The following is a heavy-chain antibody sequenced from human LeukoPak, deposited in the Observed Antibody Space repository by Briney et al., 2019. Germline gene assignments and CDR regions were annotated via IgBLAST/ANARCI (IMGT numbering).Heavy chain of an antibody. D-gene: IGHD3-16*01. Sequence: ASVKVSCKVSGYTLTELSMHWVRQAPGKGLEWMGGFDPEDGETIYAQTFQGRVTMTEDTSTDTAYMELSSLRSEDTAVYYCATVVLSEPQDGAFDIWGQGTMVTVSS. CDR1: GYTLTELS. J-gene: IGHJ3*02. CDR2: FDPEDGET. V-gene: IGHV1-24*01. CDR3: ATVVLSEPQDGAFDI.